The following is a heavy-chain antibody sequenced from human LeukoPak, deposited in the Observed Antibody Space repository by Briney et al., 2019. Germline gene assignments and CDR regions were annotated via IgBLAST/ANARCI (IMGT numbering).Heavy chain of an antibody. Sequence: PGGSLRLSCAVSGFIFNNAWMTWLRQAPGKGLEWVGRIKAKTDGGTTDYAAPVKGRFTISRDDSKDMVYLQMTSLKSEDTALYYCAIGICSGGDCHYDDAFHIWGQGTMVTVSS. V-gene: IGHV3-15*01. CDR3: AIGICSGGDCHYDDAFHI. D-gene: IGHD2-21*01. CDR1: GFIFNNAW. CDR2: IKAKTDGGTT. J-gene: IGHJ3*02.